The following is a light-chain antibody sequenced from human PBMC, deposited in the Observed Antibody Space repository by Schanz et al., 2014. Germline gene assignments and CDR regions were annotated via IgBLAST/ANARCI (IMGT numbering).Light chain of an antibody. CDR2: SAS. CDR3: QQYNYWYT. V-gene: IGKV1-39*01. CDR1: QSVSTH. Sequence: DIQMTQSPSSLSASVGDRVTITCRASQSVSTHLSWYQQKPGKAPTLLIYSASSLETGAPSRFSGGGSGTDFTLTISSLQSEDFAVYYCQQYNYWYTFGQGTKLEI. J-gene: IGKJ2*01.